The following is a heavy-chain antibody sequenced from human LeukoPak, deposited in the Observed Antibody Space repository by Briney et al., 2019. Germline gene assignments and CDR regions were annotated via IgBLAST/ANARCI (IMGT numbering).Heavy chain of an antibody. D-gene: IGHD2-2*01. V-gene: IGHV3-66*01. CDR1: GFTVSSNY. CDR3: ARGYQLLSYYYYYGMDV. Sequence: GGSLRLSCAASGFTVSSNYMSWVRQAPGKGLEWVSVIYSGGSTYYADSVKGRFTISRDNSKNTLYLQMNSLRAEDTAVYYCARGYQLLSYYYYYGMDVWGQGTTVTVSS. J-gene: IGHJ6*02. CDR2: IYSGGST.